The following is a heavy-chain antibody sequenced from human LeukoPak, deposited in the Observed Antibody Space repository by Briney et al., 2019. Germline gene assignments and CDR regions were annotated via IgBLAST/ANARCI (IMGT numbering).Heavy chain of an antibody. V-gene: IGHV1-24*01. CDR2: FDPEDGEA. D-gene: IGHD3-16*02. CDR3: ATSLPDTGHLLPTD. J-gene: IGHJ4*02. CDR1: GYTLTELP. Sequence: AAVKVSCKVSGYTLTELPMHWVRQAPGKGLEWMGGFDPEDGEAIYAKKFQGRVTMTEETSTDTAHMEMSSLRSEDTAVYYCATSLPDTGHLLPTDWGQGTLVTVSS.